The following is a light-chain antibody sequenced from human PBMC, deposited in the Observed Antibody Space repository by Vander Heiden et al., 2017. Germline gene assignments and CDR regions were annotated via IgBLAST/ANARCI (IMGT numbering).Light chain of an antibody. Sequence: DIQMTQSPSSLSASVGDRLTITCRASQSISSYLNWYQQNPGKAPKLLIYAASSLQSGVPSRFSCTGSGTDFTLTIRSLQPEDFATYYCQQSYSTPRTFGQGTKVEIK. CDR1: QSISSY. V-gene: IGKV1-39*01. CDR2: AAS. J-gene: IGKJ1*01. CDR3: QQSYSTPRT.